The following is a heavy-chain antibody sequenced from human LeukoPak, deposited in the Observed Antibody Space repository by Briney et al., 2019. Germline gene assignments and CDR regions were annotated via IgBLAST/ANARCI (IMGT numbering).Heavy chain of an antibody. D-gene: IGHD2-15*01. CDR2: IYGAGST. CDR1: GFTVSGDY. Sequence: QPEGSLRLSCAASGFTVSGDYMSWVRQAPGKGLEWVSVIYGAGSTYYADPVKGRFTISRDNSTNTLYLQMNSLRVEDTAVYYCARAIQFGGYFDYWGQGTLVTVSS. V-gene: IGHV3-53*01. J-gene: IGHJ4*02. CDR3: ARAIQFGGYFDY.